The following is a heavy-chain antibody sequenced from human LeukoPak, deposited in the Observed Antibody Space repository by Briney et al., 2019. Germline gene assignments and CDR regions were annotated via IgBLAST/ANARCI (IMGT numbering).Heavy chain of an antibody. J-gene: IGHJ5*02. D-gene: IGHD3-22*01. V-gene: IGHV3-23*01. CDR1: GFTFSSFA. CDR3: AREGTYYDSSGYYVS. CDR2: ISGSGGRA. Sequence: GGSLRLSCAASGFTFSSFAMTWVRQAPGKGLEWVSVISGSGGRAYYADSVKGRFTLSRDNSNNTLSLEMSSLRAEDTAVYCCAREGTYYDSSGYYVSWGQGTLVTVSS.